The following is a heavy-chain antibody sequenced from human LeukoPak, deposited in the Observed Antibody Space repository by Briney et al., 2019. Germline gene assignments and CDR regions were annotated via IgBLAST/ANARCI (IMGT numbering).Heavy chain of an antibody. CDR3: AREPQGMVRGVEKDY. J-gene: IGHJ4*02. V-gene: IGHV3-21*01. CDR2: ISISSSYI. Sequence: GGSLRLSCAASGFTFSRYSMNWVRQAPGKGLERVSSISISSSYIYYADSVKGRFTMSRDNAKNSLYLQMNSLRAEDTAVYYCAREPQGMVRGVEKDYRGQGTLVTVSS. D-gene: IGHD3-10*01. CDR1: GFTFSRYS.